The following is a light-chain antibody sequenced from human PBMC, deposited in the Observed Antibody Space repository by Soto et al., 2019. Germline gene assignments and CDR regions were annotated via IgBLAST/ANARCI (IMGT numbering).Light chain of an antibody. CDR3: QHYGPPPFT. J-gene: IGKJ2*01. CDR2: GAS. Sequence: IELTQSPGTLSLSPGDTATLSCRASQSVTSSDLAWYQQRPGQAPRFLMYGASGRATGIPDRFSVSGSGTEIILTINRLEPEDSAVYYCQHYGPPPFTFGRGTKLEIK. CDR1: QSVTSSD. V-gene: IGKV3-20*01.